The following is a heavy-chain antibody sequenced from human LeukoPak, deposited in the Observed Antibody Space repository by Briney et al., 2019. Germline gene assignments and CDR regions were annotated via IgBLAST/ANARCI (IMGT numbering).Heavy chain of an antibody. J-gene: IGHJ4*02. CDR1: GFTFSNAW. V-gene: IGHV3-15*01. Sequence: GGSLRLSCVASGFTFSNAWMTWVRQAPGKGLEWVGRIKSKSDGGTTDYAAPVKGRFTFSRDDSKNTLYLQMNSLKTEDTAVYYCTRGAWLRYYFDYWGQGTLVTVSS. CDR3: TRGAWLRYYFDY. CDR2: IKSKSDGGTT. D-gene: IGHD5-24*01.